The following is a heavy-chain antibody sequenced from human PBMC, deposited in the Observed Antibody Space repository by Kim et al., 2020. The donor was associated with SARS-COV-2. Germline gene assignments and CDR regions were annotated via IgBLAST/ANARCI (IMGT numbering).Heavy chain of an antibody. V-gene: IGHV1-69*13. CDR2: IIPIFGTA. J-gene: IGHJ6*02. CDR3: AGDRSPYYYDSSGSESDYGMDV. CDR1: GGTFSSYA. Sequence: SVKVSCKASGGTFSSYAISWVRQAPGQGLEWMGGIIPIFGTANYAQKFQGRVTITADESTSTASMELSNRRSEDTAVYYFAGDRSPYYYDSSGSESDYGMDVWGQGTTVTVSS. D-gene: IGHD3-22*01.